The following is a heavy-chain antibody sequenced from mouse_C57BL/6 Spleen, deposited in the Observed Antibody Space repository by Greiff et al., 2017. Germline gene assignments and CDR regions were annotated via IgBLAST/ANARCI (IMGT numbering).Heavy chain of an antibody. V-gene: IGHV3-1*01. J-gene: IGHJ4*01. D-gene: IGHD4-1*01. Sequence: EVQGVESGPGMVKPSQSLSLTCTVTGYSITSGYDWHWIRHFPGNKLEWMGYISYSGSTNYNPSLKSRISITHDTSKNHFFLKLNSVTTEDTATYYCARGALGAMDYWGQGTSVTVSS. CDR2: ISYSGST. CDR1: GYSITSGYD. CDR3: ARGALGAMDY.